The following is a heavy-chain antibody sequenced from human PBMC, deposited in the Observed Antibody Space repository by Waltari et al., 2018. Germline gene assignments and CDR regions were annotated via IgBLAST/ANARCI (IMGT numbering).Heavy chain of an antibody. CDR2: IRSKANSYAT. CDR1: GFTFSGSA. J-gene: IGHJ6*03. D-gene: IGHD5-18*01. Sequence: EVQLVESGGGLVQPGGSLKLSCAASGFTFSGSAMHWVRQPSGQGLEWVGRIRSKANSYATAYAASVKGRFTISRDDSKNTAYLQMNSLKTEDTAVYYCTTPDTAMVRGYYYMDVWGKGTTVTVSS. V-gene: IGHV3-73*02. CDR3: TTPDTAMVRGYYYMDV.